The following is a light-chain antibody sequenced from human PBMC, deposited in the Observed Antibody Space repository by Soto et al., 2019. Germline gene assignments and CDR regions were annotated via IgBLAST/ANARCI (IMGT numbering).Light chain of an antibody. Sequence: QSVLTQPASVSGSPGQSITISCTGTSSDVGSYNLVSWYQQHPGKAPKLMIYEVSKWPSGVSNRFSGSKSGNTASLTISGLQAEDAADYYCCSYAGSRTFYVFGTGTKVTVL. CDR1: SSDVGSYNL. CDR3: CSYAGSRTFYV. J-gene: IGLJ1*01. V-gene: IGLV2-23*02. CDR2: EVS.